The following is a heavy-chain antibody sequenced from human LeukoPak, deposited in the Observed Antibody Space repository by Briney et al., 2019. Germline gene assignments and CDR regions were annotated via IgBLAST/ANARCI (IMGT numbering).Heavy chain of an antibody. CDR1: GYPFTTYY. CDR2: FNPNSGAT. V-gene: IGHV1-2*02. D-gene: IGHD3-22*01. CDR3: ARGPDPSGYYPFDY. J-gene: IGHJ4*02. Sequence: GASVKVSCKASGYPFTTYYIHWVRQAPGQGLEWMGWFNPNSGATEYAQKFQGRVTMSSDTSIATAYVELNILRSDDTAVYYCARGPDPSGYYPFDYWGQGTLVTVYS.